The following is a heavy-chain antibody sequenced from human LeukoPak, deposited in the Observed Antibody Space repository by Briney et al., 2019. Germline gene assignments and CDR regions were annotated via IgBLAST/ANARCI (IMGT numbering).Heavy chain of an antibody. J-gene: IGHJ4*02. V-gene: IGHV3-48*01. CDR2: ISSSSATI. D-gene: IGHD6-19*01. CDR1: GFSLSAYN. Sequence: GGSLRLSCEGSGFSLSAYNMNWVRQAPGKGLESVSYISSSSATIFYADSVKGRFTISRDNSKNTLYLQMNSLRAEDTAVYYCAKDLRLRQWLVLGPLAGYDYWGQGTLVTVSS. CDR3: AKDLRLRQWLVLGPLAGYDY.